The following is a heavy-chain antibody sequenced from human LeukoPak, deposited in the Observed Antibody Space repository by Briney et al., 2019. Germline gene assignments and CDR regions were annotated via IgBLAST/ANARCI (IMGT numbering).Heavy chain of an antibody. CDR3: AREITGPGEGDY. D-gene: IGHD3-16*01. Sequence: PGGSLRLSCAASGFTFSSYAMPWVRQAPGKGLEWVAVISYDGSNKYYADSVKGRFTISRDNAKNSLYLQMNSLRAEDTAVYYCAREITGPGEGDYWGQGTLVTVSS. CDR2: ISYDGSNK. CDR1: GFTFSSYA. V-gene: IGHV3-30-3*01. J-gene: IGHJ4*02.